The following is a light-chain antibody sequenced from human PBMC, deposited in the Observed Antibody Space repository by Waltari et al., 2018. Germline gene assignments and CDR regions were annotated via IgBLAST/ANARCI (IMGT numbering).Light chain of an antibody. Sequence: QSALTQPASVSASPAQSITISCTGASGDSDGSDFVSWYQHHPGRAPKVLIFDVNHRPSGISDRFSGSKSGNTASLTISGLQTEDDADYFCSSPSTNNIVVFGGGTKVTVL. CDR1: SGDSDGSDF. V-gene: IGLV2-14*01. CDR2: DVN. J-gene: IGLJ2*01. CDR3: SSPSTNNIVV.